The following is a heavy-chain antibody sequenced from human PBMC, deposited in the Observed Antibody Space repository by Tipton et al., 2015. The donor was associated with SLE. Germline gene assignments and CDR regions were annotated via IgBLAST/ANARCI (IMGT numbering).Heavy chain of an antibody. V-gene: IGHV4-59*01. Sequence: TLSLTCTVSGGSISSYYWSWIRQPPGKGLEWIGYIYYSGRTNYNPSLKSRVTISVDTSKNQFSLKLSSMTAADTAVYYCARDSGIAVADWGQGTLVTVSS. CDR2: IYYSGRT. D-gene: IGHD6-19*01. CDR3: ARDSGIAVAD. CDR1: GGSISSYY. J-gene: IGHJ4*02.